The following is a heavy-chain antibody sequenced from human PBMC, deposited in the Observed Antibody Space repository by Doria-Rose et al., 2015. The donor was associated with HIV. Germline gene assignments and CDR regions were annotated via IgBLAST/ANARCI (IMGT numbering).Heavy chain of an antibody. CDR3: ARIKSSRWYHKYYFDF. V-gene: IGHV2-26*01. Sequence: QESGPVLVKPTETLTLTCAVSGVSLSSPGMGVSWIRQPPGKALEWLATIFSDDDRSYNTSLKSRLTSSRGTSKSQVVLPMTDMDPVDTATYYCARIKSSRWYHKYYFDFWGQGTLVIVSA. CDR1: GVSLSSPGMG. D-gene: IGHD6-13*01. J-gene: IGHJ4*02. CDR2: IFSDDDR.